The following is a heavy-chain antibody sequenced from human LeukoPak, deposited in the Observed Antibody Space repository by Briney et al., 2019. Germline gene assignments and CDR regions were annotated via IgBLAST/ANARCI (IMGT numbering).Heavy chain of an antibody. V-gene: IGHV4-59*11. CDR1: GGSITSHF. J-gene: IGHJ4*02. D-gene: IGHD1-26*01. CDR2: FYHAGNS. Sequence: SETLSLTCTVSGGSITSHFWSWIRQPPGGGLEWIGNFYHAGNSNLNPSLKSRVTMSVDTSKNQFSLKLRSMTAADTAVHYCARDGPTSTAPFDYWGQGTLVTVSS. CDR3: ARDGPTSTAPFDY.